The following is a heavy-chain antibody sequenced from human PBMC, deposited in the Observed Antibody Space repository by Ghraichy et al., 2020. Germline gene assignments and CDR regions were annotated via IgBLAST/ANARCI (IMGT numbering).Heavy chain of an antibody. CDR1: GFTFSSSP. D-gene: IGHD6-19*01. V-gene: IGHV3-23*01. J-gene: IGHJ4*02. CDR3: ARVGYSSGKYFFEY. Sequence: GVLNISCAASGFTFSSSPMSWVRQAPVKGLEWVSAISGSGSSTYYADSVKGRFTLSRDNSKNTLYLQMNSLRAEDTAVYYCARVGYSSGKYFFEYWGQGTLVTVSS. CDR2: ISGSGSST.